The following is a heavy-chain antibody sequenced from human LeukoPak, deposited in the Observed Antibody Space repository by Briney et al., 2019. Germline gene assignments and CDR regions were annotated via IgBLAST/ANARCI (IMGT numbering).Heavy chain of an antibody. CDR3: ARDLAPYYYDSSGYYSGPFDY. CDR2: ISSSSSYI. J-gene: IGHJ4*02. D-gene: IGHD3-22*01. V-gene: IGHV3-21*01. Sequence: KSGGSLRLSCAASGFTFSSYSMNWVRQAPGKGLEWVSFISSSSSYIYYADSVKGRFTISRDNAKNSLYLQMNSLRAEDTAVYYCARDLAPYYYDSSGYYSGPFDYWGQGTLVTVSS. CDR1: GFTFSSYS.